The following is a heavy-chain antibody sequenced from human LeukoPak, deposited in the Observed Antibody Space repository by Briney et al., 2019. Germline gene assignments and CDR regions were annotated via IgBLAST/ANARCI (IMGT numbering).Heavy chain of an antibody. CDR1: GYTFTSYG. D-gene: IGHD1-26*01. J-gene: IGHJ4*02. Sequence: ASVKVSCQASGYTFTSYGISWVRQAPGQGLEWMGIINPSGGSTSYAQKFQGRVTMTRDMSTSTVYMELSSLRSEDTAVYYCARDRSSYGFTDDDWGQGTLVTVSS. CDR3: ARDRSSYGFTDDD. V-gene: IGHV1-46*01. CDR2: INPSGGST.